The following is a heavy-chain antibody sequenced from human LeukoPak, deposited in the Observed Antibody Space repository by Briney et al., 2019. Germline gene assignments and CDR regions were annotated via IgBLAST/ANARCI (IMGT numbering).Heavy chain of an antibody. CDR1: GGSFSGYY. Sequence: SETLSLTCAVYGGSFSGYYWSWIRQPPGKGLEWIGEINHSGSTNYNPSLKSRVTISVDTSKNQFPLKLSSVTAADTAVYYCARDVVVAAREDWFDPWGQGTLVTVSS. CDR3: ARDVVVAAREDWFDP. J-gene: IGHJ5*02. D-gene: IGHD2-15*01. V-gene: IGHV4-34*01. CDR2: INHSGST.